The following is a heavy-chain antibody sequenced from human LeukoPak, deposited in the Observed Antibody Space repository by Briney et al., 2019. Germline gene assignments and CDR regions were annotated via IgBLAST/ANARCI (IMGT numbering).Heavy chain of an antibody. Sequence: GGSLTLACAASGFTFGSHPMHWLRQTPAKGLEWLALISYDGNKKYYADSAKGRFTISRANTENTLYLQLDSVKEEDTGTYYCAKQMTVTRNFDDWGQGALVIVSS. CDR2: ISYDGNKK. D-gene: IGHD4-17*01. J-gene: IGHJ4*02. CDR3: AKQMTVTRNFDD. V-gene: IGHV3-30*14. CDR1: GFTFGSHP.